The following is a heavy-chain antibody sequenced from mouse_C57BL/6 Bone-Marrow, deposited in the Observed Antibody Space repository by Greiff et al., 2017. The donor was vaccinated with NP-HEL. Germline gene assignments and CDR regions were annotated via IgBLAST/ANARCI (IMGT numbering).Heavy chain of an antibody. CDR1: GFTFSSYG. J-gene: IGHJ3*01. CDR3: ARRRYDLAWFAY. D-gene: IGHD2-3*01. V-gene: IGHV5-6*01. Sequence: EVQLVESGGDLVKPGGSLKLSCAASGFTFSSYGMSWVRQTPDKRLEWVATISSGGSYTYYPDSVKGRFTISRDNAKTTLYLQMSSLKSEDTAVYYCARRRYDLAWFAYWGQGTLVTVSA. CDR2: ISSGGSYT.